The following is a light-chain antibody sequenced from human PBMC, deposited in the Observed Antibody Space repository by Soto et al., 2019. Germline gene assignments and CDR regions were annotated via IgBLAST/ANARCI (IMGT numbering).Light chain of an antibody. J-gene: IGKJ4*01. Sequence: IHMTQSPSTLSASVVYRVTITFRASQGIRNDLGWYQQKPGKAPKLLIYAASSLQSGVPSRFSGSGSGTDFTLTISSLQPDDFATYYCQQYNSYPLTFGGGTKVDI. CDR2: AAS. V-gene: IGKV1-6*01. CDR1: QGIRND. CDR3: QQYNSYPLT.